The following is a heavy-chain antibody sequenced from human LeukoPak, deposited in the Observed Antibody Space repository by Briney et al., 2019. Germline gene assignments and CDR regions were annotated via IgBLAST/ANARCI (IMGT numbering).Heavy chain of an antibody. J-gene: IGHJ4*02. Sequence: GGSLRLSCAASGFTFSSYSMNWVRQAPGKGLEWVSSISSSSSYIYYADSAKGRFTISRDNAKNSLYLQMNSLRAEDTAVYYCAREILWFGELSYDYWGQGTLVTVSS. CDR2: ISSSSSYI. D-gene: IGHD3-10*01. V-gene: IGHV3-21*01. CDR1: GFTFSSYS. CDR3: AREILWFGELSYDY.